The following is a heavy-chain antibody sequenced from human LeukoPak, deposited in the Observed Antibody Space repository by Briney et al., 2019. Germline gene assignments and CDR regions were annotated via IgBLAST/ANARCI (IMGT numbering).Heavy chain of an antibody. Sequence: GGPLRLSCAASEFTFSSCWRNWLRQAPGKGLESVANIKQDGGEKYCLDSVKGRFTISRDNAKNSLYLQMNNLRAEDTAVYYCARDPGYSYGRRYWYFDLWGRGTLVTVSS. D-gene: IGHD5-18*01. J-gene: IGHJ2*01. V-gene: IGHV3-7*01. CDR1: EFTFSSCW. CDR3: ARDPGYSYGRRYWYFDL. CDR2: IKQDGGEK.